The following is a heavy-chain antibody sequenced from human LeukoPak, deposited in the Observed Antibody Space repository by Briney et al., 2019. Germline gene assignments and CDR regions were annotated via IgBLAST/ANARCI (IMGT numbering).Heavy chain of an antibody. CDR1: GFTFSNFA. V-gene: IGHV3-23*01. CDR2: IDGYSGRT. Sequence: QSGGSLRLSCVVSGFTFSNFAMTWIRQTPEMGLEWVAAIDGYSGRTWYADSVKGRFTISRDNSKNTLYLQMNSLRAEDTAVYYCAKRGPAFGGPDLYYFDYWGQGTLVTVSS. J-gene: IGHJ4*02. D-gene: IGHD3-3*01. CDR3: AKRGPAFGGPDLYYFDY.